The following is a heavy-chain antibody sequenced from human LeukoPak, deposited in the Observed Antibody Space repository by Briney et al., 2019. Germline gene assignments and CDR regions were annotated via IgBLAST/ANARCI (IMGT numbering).Heavy chain of an antibody. CDR3: AKDVSWNWFDP. D-gene: IGHD2-15*01. CDR2: INSDGGST. CDR1: GFTFSSYW. V-gene: IGHV3-74*01. Sequence: GGSLRLSCAASGFTFSSYWMHWVRQAPGKGLVWVSRINSDGGSTHYADSVKGRFTISRDNSKNTLYLQMNTLRAEDTAVYYCAKDVSWNWFDPWGQGTLVTVSS. J-gene: IGHJ5*02.